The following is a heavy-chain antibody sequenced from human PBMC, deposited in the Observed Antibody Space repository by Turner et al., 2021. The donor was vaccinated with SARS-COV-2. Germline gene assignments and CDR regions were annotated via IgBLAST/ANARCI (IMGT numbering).Heavy chain of an antibody. CDR1: GGTFSSYA. D-gene: IGHD4-17*01. Sequence: QVQLVQSGAEVKKPGSSVKVSCKASGGTFSSYAISCVRQAPGQGLEWMGRIIPTLGIANHAQMFQGRVTITADKSTSTAYMELSSLISEDTAVYYCARHDYGGNEINYWGQGTLVTVSS. CDR2: IIPTLGIA. CDR3: ARHDYGGNEINY. V-gene: IGHV1-69*04. J-gene: IGHJ4*02.